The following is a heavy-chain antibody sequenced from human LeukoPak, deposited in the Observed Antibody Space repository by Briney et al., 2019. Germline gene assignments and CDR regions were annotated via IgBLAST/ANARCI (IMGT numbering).Heavy chain of an antibody. CDR3: ARDLDSSGWYFGPGGDAFDI. J-gene: IGHJ3*02. D-gene: IGHD6-19*01. Sequence: DPSETLSLTCTASGGSISSYYWSWIRQPAGKGLEWIGRIYTSGSTNYNPSLKSRVTMSVDTSKNQFSLKLSSVTAADTAVYYCARDLDSSGWYFGPGGDAFDIWGQGTMVTVSS. V-gene: IGHV4-4*07. CDR1: GGSISSYY. CDR2: IYTSGST.